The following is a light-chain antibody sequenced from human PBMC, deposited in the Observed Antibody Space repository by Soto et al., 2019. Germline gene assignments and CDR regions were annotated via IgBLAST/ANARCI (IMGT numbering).Light chain of an antibody. CDR3: QQYGSSPGT. V-gene: IGKV3-20*01. J-gene: IGKJ1*01. CDR1: QSVSSSY. CDR2: GAS. Sequence: EIVLTQSPGTLSLSPGERATLSCRASQSVSSSYLAWYQQKPGQAPRLLLYGASSRATGIPDRFSGSGSGTDFTLTISRLEPEDFAVYYCQQYGSSPGTFGQGTKVDTK.